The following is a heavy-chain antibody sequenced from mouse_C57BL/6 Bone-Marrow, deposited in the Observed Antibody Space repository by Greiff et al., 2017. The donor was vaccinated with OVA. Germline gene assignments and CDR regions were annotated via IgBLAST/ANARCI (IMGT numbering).Heavy chain of an antibody. CDR1: GFTFSDYY. D-gene: IGHD1-1*01. Sequence: DVKLVESGGGLVQPGGSLKLSCAASGFTFSDYYMYWVRQTPEKRLEWVAYISNGGGSTYYPDTVKGRFTISRDNAKNTLYLQMSRLKSEDTAMYYCARHGSYHYGSSFYYAMDYWGQGTSVTVSS. CDR3: ARHGSYHYGSSFYYAMDY. V-gene: IGHV5-12*01. J-gene: IGHJ4*01. CDR2: ISNGGGST.